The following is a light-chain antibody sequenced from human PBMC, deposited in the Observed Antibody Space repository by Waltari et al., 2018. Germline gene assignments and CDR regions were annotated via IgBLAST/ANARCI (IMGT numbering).Light chain of an antibody. V-gene: IGKV4-1*01. Sequence: DIIMTQSPDSLAVSLGERAPLNCKSNQSLLYAAKNRDYLAWFHQKPGQPLTFLIYWASTRESGVPDRFSGSGSGTDFTLTITSLQAEDVGVYYCQQYYTHPITFGQGTRLEI. CDR2: WAS. CDR3: QQYYTHPIT. J-gene: IGKJ5*01. CDR1: QSLLYAAKNRDY.